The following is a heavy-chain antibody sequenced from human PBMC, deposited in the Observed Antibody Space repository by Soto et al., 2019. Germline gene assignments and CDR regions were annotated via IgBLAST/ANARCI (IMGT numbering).Heavy chain of an antibody. CDR1: GFTFSSYS. Sequence: EVQLVESGGGLVKPGGSLRLSCAASGFTFSSYSMNWVRQAPGKGLEWVSSISSSSGYIYYADSVKGRFTISRDNAKNSLYLQMNSLRDEDTAVYYCARGGVGGHWFDPWGQGTLVTVSS. V-gene: IGHV3-21*01. J-gene: IGHJ5*02. CDR3: ARGGVGGHWFDP. CDR2: ISSSSGYI. D-gene: IGHD3-10*01.